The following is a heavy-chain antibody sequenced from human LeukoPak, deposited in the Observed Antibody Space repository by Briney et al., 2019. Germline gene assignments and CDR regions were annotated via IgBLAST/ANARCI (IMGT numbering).Heavy chain of an antibody. CDR3: ARARGPESSSSSYYYYYMDV. CDR2: IYHSGST. CDR1: GYSISSGYY. D-gene: IGHD6-6*01. Sequence: PSETLSLTCTVSGYSISSGYYWGWIRQPPGKGLEWIGSIYHSGSTYYNPSLKSRVTISVDTSKNQFSLKLSSVTAADTAVYYCARARGPESSSSSYYYYYMDVWGKGTTVTVSS. J-gene: IGHJ6*03. V-gene: IGHV4-38-2*02.